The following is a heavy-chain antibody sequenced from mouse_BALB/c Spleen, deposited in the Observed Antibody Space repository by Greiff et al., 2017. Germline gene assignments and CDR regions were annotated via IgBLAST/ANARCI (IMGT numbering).Heavy chain of an antibody. CDR1: GFTFSSYG. J-gene: IGHJ1*01. V-gene: IGHV5-6-3*01. CDR3: ARYGYGYFDV. CDR2: INSNGGST. D-gene: IGHD1-1*01. Sequence: DVHLVESGGGLVQPGGSLKLSCAASGFTFSSYGMSWVRQTPDKRLELVATINSNGGSTYYPDSVKGRFTISRDNAKNTLYLQMSSLKSEDTAMYYCARYGYGYFDVWGAGTTVTVSS.